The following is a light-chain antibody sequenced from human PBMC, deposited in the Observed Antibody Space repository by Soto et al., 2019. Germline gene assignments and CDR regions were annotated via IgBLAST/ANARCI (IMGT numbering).Light chain of an antibody. Sequence: DIQMTQYPSSVSVSVGARITITCRASLDINRWLAWYQVRPGKPPKLLIAGAFVLQSGVPSRFSGSGYGTDFALTIDNLQTEDFATYYCQQADSYPFTFGQGTRLDI. V-gene: IGKV1-12*01. CDR2: GAF. CDR3: QQADSYPFT. J-gene: IGKJ5*01. CDR1: LDINRW.